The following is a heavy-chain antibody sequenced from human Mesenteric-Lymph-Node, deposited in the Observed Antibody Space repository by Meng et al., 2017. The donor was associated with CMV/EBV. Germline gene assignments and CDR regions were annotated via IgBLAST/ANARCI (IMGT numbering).Heavy chain of an antibody. V-gene: IGHV3-30*02. CDR1: GFTFSSYG. Sequence: GESLKISCAASGFTFSSYGMHWVRQAPGKGLEWVAFIRYDGSNKYYADSVKGRFTISRDNSKNTLYLQMNSLRAEDTAVYYCAKLPGYCSGGSCYGGDYWGQGTLVTVSS. J-gene: IGHJ4*02. CDR3: AKLPGYCSGGSCYGGDY. D-gene: IGHD2-15*01. CDR2: IRYDGSNK.